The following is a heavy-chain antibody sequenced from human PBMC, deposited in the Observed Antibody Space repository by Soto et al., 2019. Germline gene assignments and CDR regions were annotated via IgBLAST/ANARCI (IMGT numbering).Heavy chain of an antibody. Sequence: QVQLVQSGAEVKKPGSSVKVSCKASGGTFSSYAISWVRQAPGQGLEWMGGIIPIFGTANYAQKFQGRVKITADESTSIAYMDLSSLRAEDTAVYYCARELRHPSVVSWFDPWGQGTLVTVSS. V-gene: IGHV1-69*01. D-gene: IGHD2-15*01. CDR3: ARELRHPSVVSWFDP. CDR2: IIPIFGTA. J-gene: IGHJ5*02. CDR1: GGTFSSYA.